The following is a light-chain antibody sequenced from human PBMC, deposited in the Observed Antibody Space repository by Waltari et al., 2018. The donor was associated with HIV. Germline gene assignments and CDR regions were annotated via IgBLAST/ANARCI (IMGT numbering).Light chain of an antibody. CDR1: SNDIGTYHY. J-gene: IGLJ2*01. CDR2: EVT. CDR3: SSYTASIAVL. V-gene: IGLV2-14*01. Sequence: QSALTQPASVSGSPGQSITISCTGSSNDIGTYHYVSWYQQHPGKAPKVMIYEVTNRPSGVPNRFSGSKSGNTASLTISGLQAEDEADYYCSSYTASIAVLFGGGTKLTVL.